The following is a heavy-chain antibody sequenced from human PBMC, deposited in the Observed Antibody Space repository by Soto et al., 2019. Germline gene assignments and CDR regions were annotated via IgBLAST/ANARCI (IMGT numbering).Heavy chain of an antibody. Sequence: GGSLRLSCAASGLTFSNFWMHWVRQVPGKGLEWVSRINDDGSKTDYADSVEGRFIVSRDNPKSTLFLHMNNLRAEDTAVYYCVRTTYFSDSSGYTRCFDYWGQGTLVTISS. CDR3: VRTTYFSDSSGYTRCFDY. CDR2: INDDGSKT. CDR1: GLTFSNFW. J-gene: IGHJ4*02. V-gene: IGHV3-74*01. D-gene: IGHD3-22*01.